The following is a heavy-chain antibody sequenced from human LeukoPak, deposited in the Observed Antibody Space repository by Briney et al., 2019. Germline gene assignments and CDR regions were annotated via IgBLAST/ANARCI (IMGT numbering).Heavy chain of an antibody. V-gene: IGHV1-2*02. J-gene: IGHJ4*02. CDR2: INPSSGGT. CDR1: GYTFTGYY. CDR3: ARRPDTAMVPIFDY. D-gene: IGHD5-18*01. Sequence: ASVKVSCKASGYTFTGYYVHWVRQAPGQGLEWMGWINPSSGGTNYAQKFQGRVTMTGDTSISTVYMELSRLSSDDTAVYFCARRPDTAMVPIFDYWGQGTLVTISS.